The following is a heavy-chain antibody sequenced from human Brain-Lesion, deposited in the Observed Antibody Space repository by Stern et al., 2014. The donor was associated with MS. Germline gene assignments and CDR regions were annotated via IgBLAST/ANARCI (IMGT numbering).Heavy chain of an antibody. J-gene: IGHJ5*01. V-gene: IGHV3-74*02. CDR2: VNNDGRRT. Sequence: EVQLVESGGGLVQPGGSLRLSCAASGFTFSNYWMHWVRQAPGKGLVWVSRVNNDGRRTSYADSVKGRFTMSRDNAKNTVYLQMNSLRVEDTAIYYCARGERWFDSWGQGTLVTVSS. CDR1: GFTFSNYW. D-gene: IGHD3-10*01. CDR3: ARGERWFDS.